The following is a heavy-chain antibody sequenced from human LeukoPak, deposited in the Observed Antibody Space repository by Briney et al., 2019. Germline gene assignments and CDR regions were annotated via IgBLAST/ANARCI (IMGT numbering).Heavy chain of an antibody. D-gene: IGHD3-3*01. CDR1: GFTFSSYA. CDR2: ISGSGGST. Sequence: PGGSLRLSCAASGFTFSSYAMSWVRQAPGKGLEWVSAISGSGGSTYYADSVKGRFTISRDNSKNTLYRQMSSLRAEDTAVYYCAKLYEQTYYDFWSCYFDYWGQGTLVAVSS. J-gene: IGHJ4*02. CDR3: AKLYEQTYYDFWSCYFDY. V-gene: IGHV3-23*01.